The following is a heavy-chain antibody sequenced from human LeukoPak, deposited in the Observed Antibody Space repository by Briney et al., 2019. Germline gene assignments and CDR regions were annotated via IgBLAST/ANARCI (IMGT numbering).Heavy chain of an antibody. J-gene: IGHJ5*02. CDR3: ARGPWPLEWLLNWFDP. Sequence: GGSLRLSCAASGFTFSSYSMTWVRQAPGKGLEWVSYISSSSSIIYYADSVKGRFTISRDNAKNSLYLQMNSLRDEDTAVYYCARGPWPLEWLLNWFDPWGQGTLVTVSS. D-gene: IGHD3-3*01. V-gene: IGHV3-48*02. CDR2: ISSSSSII. CDR1: GFTFSSYS.